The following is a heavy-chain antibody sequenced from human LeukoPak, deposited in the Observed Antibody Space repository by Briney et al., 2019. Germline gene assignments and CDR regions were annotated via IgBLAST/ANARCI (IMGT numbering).Heavy chain of an antibody. J-gene: IGHJ6*03. D-gene: IGHD3-10*01. Sequence: GGSLRLSCAASGFTFSNYWITWVRQAPGKGLEWVSNINWNGGSTGYADSVKGRFTISRDNAKNSLYLQMNSLRAEDTALYYCARGVHSHYYYYMDVWGKGTTVTVSS. CDR3: ARGVHSHYYYYMDV. CDR1: GFTFSNYW. CDR2: INWNGGST. V-gene: IGHV3-20*04.